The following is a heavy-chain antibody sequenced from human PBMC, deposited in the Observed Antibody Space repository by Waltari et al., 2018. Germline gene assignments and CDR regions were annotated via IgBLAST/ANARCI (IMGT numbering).Heavy chain of an antibody. CDR2: VSGSGGST. V-gene: IGHV3-23*04. D-gene: IGHD6-13*01. CDR3: AKTKQQLVGFDY. J-gene: IGHJ4*02. Sequence: EVQLVESGGGLVQPGGSLRLSCAASGFTFSSYAMSWVRQAPGKGLEWVSAVSGSGGSTYYAASVEGRFTISRDNSKNTLYLQMNSLGAEDTAVYYCAKTKQQLVGFDYWGQGTLVTVSS. CDR1: GFTFSSYA.